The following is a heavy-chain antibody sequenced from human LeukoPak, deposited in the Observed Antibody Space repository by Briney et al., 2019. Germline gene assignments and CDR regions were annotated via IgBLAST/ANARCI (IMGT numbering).Heavy chain of an antibody. CDR2: ISSSGSTI. V-gene: IGHV3-48*04. CDR1: GFTFSSFG. J-gene: IGHJ6*04. CDR3: AELGITMIGGV. D-gene: IGHD3-10*02. Sequence: GGSLRLSCAASGFTFSSFGMNWVRQTPWKGLEWVSYISSSGSTIYYADSVKGRFTISRDNAKNSLYLQMNSLRAEDTAVYYCAELGITMIGGVWGKGTTVTISS.